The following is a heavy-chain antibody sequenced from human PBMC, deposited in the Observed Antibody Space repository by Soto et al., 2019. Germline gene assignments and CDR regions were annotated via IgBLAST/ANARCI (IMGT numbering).Heavy chain of an antibody. V-gene: IGHV1-2*04. J-gene: IGHJ6*02. D-gene: IGHD2-21*01. CDR1: GYTFTGYY. CDR3: ARERVGKSCGGYYGMDV. Sequence: QVQLVQSGAEVQKPGASVKVSCKASGYTFTGYYMHWVRQAPGQGLECIGWINPNSGGTNYAQKFQGWGTMTRDTSISAAYMELSRLRSDDTAVYYCARERVGKSCGGYYGMDVWGQGTTVTVSS. CDR2: INPNSGGT.